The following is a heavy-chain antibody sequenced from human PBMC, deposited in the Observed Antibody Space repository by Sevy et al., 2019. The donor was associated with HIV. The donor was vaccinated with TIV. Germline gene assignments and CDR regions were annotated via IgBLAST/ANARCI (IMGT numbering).Heavy chain of an antibody. V-gene: IGHV4-31*01. CDR3: ARDFTSYGSGSYGAFDI. Sequence: SETLSLACTVSGGSISSGGYYWSWIRQHPGKGLEWIGYIYYSGSTYYNPSLKSLVTISVDTSKNQFSLKLSSVTAADTAVYYYARDFTSYGSGSYGAFDIWGQGTMVTVSS. CDR1: GGSISSGGYY. D-gene: IGHD3-10*01. J-gene: IGHJ3*02. CDR2: IYYSGST.